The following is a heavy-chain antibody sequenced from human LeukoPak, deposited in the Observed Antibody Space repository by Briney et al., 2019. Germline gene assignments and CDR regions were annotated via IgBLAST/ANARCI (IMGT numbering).Heavy chain of an antibody. CDR3: AKVAGFLSDTRSLDY. J-gene: IGHJ4*02. CDR2: IGGGGATT. D-gene: IGHD2-21*02. V-gene: IGHV3-23*01. Sequence: PGRSLRLSCAASRFTFRNYGMTWVRQAPGKGLEWVSSIGGGGATTYYADSVKGRFTISRDNSKNTLYLQMNSLRAEDTAVYYCAKVAGFLSDTRSLDYWGQGTLVTVSS. CDR1: RFTFRNYG.